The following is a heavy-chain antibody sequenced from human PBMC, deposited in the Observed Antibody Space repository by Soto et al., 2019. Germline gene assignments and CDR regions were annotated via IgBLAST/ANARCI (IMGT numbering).Heavy chain of an antibody. CDR3: ASAKGQWLIHYFDY. CDR2: FYTGGGT. D-gene: IGHD5-12*01. CDR1: GFTVSSNY. V-gene: IGHV3-53*01. Sequence: GGSLRLSCATSGFTVSSNYMSWVRQAPGTGLEWVSVFYTGGGTYYADSVKGRFTISRDNSKNTLYLQMNSLRAEDTAMYYCASAKGQWLIHYFDYWGQGTLVTVSS. J-gene: IGHJ4*02.